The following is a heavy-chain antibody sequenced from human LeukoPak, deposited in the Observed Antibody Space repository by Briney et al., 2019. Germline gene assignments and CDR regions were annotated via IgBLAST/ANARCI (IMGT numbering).Heavy chain of an antibody. CDR3: ARIRGSWWYQEDI. J-gene: IGHJ3*02. CDR2: INPSGGST. V-gene: IGHV1-46*01. D-gene: IGHD6-13*01. CDR1: GYTFTSYY. Sequence: GASVKVSCKASGYTFTSYYMHWVRQAPGQGLEWMGIINPSGGSTSYAQKFQGRVTMTRDMSTSTVYMELSSLRSEDTAVYYCARIRGSWWYQEDIWGQGTMVTVSS.